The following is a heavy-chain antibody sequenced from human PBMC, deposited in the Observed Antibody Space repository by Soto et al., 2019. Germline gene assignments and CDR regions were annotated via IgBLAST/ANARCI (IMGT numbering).Heavy chain of an antibody. CDR3: ARENEWLSKDAFDI. CDR2: ISSNGGGR. Sequence: GGSLRLSCAASGFTFSSFPMHWVRQAPGKGLQYVSAISSNGGGRYYANSVKGRFTISRDNSKNTLYLQMGSLRAEDMAVYYCARENEWLSKDAFDIWGQGTMVTVSS. CDR1: GFTFSSFP. V-gene: IGHV3-64*01. D-gene: IGHD3-3*01. J-gene: IGHJ3*02.